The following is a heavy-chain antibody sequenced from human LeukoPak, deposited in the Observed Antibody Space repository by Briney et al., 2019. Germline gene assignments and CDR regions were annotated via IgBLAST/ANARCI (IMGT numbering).Heavy chain of an antibody. CDR2: INPNSGGT. J-gene: IGHJ4*02. D-gene: IGHD4-11*01. CDR3: AREKRNTVTTSPPDY. Sequence: GASVKVSCKASGYTFTGYYMHWVRQAPGQGLEWIGWINPNSGGTNYAQKFQGRVTMTRDTSISTAYMELSRLRSDDTAVYYCAREKRNTVTTSPPDYWGQGTLVTVSS. V-gene: IGHV1-2*02. CDR1: GYTFTGYY.